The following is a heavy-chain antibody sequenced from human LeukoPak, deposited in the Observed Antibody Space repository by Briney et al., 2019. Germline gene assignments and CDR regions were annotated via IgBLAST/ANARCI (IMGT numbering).Heavy chain of an antibody. V-gene: IGHV1-69*05. Sequence: GASVKVSCKASGYTFTSYIISWVRQAPGQGLEWMGGIIPIFGTANYEKKFQGRVTITTDESTRKEYMELSSLRSEDTAVYYCARDVVPAATFQGFDPWGQGTLVTVSS. CDR1: GYTFTSYI. D-gene: IGHD2-2*01. CDR2: IIPIFGTA. J-gene: IGHJ5*02. CDR3: ARDVVPAATFQGFDP.